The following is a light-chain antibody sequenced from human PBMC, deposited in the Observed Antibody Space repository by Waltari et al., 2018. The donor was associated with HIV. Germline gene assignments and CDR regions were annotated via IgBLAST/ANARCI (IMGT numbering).Light chain of an antibody. Sequence: QSVLTQPPSASGTPGQRVTTSGSGSSSTVVTIKVIWYKQLPGTAPDLVIYHNIQPPLGVPGRFSGSKSGTSASLAISGLRSEDEADYYCATWDDSLSSWLFGGGTRLSVL. CDR2: HNI. V-gene: IGLV1-47*01. CDR3: ATWDDSLSSWL. J-gene: IGLJ3*02. CDR1: SSTVVTIK.